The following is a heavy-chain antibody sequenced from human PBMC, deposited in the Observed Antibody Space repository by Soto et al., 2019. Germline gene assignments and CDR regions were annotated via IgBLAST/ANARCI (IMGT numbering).Heavy chain of an antibody. V-gene: IGHV4-30-4*01. J-gene: IGHJ4*02. Sequence: QVQLQESGPGLVKPSQTLSLTCTVSGGSVSSDDYFWSWIRQPPGKGLEWIGYIHHPGSTHYNPSLKSRVTXSXDXXKNEFSLKLSSVTAADTAVYYCAREGDAFGAPFDYWGQGTLVTVSS. CDR1: GGSVSSDDYF. D-gene: IGHD3-10*01. CDR2: IHHPGST. CDR3: AREGDAFGAPFDY.